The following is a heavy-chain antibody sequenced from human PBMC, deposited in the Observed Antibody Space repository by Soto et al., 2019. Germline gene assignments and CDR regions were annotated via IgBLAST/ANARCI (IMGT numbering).Heavy chain of an antibody. CDR1: GYTFSNYW. D-gene: IGHD2-2*01. CDR3: ARDLEPRTTSGWFAY. CDR2: INPSSGST. J-gene: IGHJ4*02. V-gene: IGHV1-46*01. Sequence: QVQLVQSGAEVKKPGASVKVSCKASGYTFSNYWMHWVRQAPGQGLEWMGIINPSSGSTNYAQKFQGRVTMTRDTSTTTVYMELRSLRSDATAVYYCARDLEPRTTSGWFAYWGQGTLVTVSS.